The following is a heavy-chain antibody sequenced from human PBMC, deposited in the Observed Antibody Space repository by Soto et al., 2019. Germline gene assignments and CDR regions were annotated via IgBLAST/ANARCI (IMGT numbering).Heavy chain of an antibody. V-gene: IGHV3-23*01. J-gene: IGHJ4*02. Sequence: PGGSLRLSCTASVFTFSSYSMNWVRQAPGKGLEWVSAISGRGGSTYYADSVKGRFTISRDNSKNTLYLQMNSLRAEDTAVYYCAKDRSSGWYNLGLLDYWGQGTLVTVSS. D-gene: IGHD6-13*01. CDR1: VFTFSSYS. CDR3: AKDRSSGWYNLGLLDY. CDR2: ISGRGGST.